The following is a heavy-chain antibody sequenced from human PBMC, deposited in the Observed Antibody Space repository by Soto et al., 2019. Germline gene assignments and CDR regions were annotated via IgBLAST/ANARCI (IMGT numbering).Heavy chain of an antibody. CDR1: GLSVSNNY. V-gene: IGHV3-53*01. CDR3: ARAGYFDTNDYPAWSH. D-gene: IGHD3-22*01. CDR2: IYSGGNT. J-gene: IGHJ4*02. Sequence: EVQLVVSGGGLIQPGGSVRLSCAASGLSVSNNYMSWVRQPPGKGLEWVSVIYSGGNTYYADSVKGRFTISRDSSKSTLYLQMNRLRAESTAVYFCARAGYFDTNDYPAWSHWGQGTLVTVSS.